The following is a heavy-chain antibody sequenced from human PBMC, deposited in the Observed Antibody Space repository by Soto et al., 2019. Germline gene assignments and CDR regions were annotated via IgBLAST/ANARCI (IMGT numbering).Heavy chain of an antibody. V-gene: IGHV1-24*01. CDR1: GYTLTELS. CDR2: FDPEDGET. D-gene: IGHD1-26*01. J-gene: IGHJ4*02. CDR3: AKVTGIVGATPYYFDY. Sequence: ASVKVSCKVSGYTLTELSMHWVRQAPGKGLEWVGGFDPEDGETIYAQKFQGRVTMTEDTSTDTAYMELSSLRSEDTAVYYCAKVTGIVGATPYYFDYWGQGTLVTVSS.